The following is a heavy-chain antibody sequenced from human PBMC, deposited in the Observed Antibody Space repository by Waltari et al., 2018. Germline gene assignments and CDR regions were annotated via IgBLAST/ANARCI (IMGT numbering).Heavy chain of an antibody. J-gene: IGHJ4*02. V-gene: IGHV4-59*08. CDR3: ARQNDYGGLTWGH. Sequence: QVQLQESGPGLVKPSETLSLTCTVSGGSFRSYYWSWIRQPPGKGPEWIGYIYYTGSTDSNPSLKSRVTISLDTPKKQFSLKMTSVTAADTAMYYCARQNDYGGLTWGHWGQGTLVTVSS. D-gene: IGHD4-17*01. CDR2: IYYTGST. CDR1: GGSFRSYY.